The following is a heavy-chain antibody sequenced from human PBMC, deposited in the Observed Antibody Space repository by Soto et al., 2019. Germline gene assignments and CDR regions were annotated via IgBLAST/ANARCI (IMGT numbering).Heavy chain of an antibody. J-gene: IGHJ4*02. CDR2: INPNSGGT. CDR1: GYTFTGYY. V-gene: IGHV1-2*04. D-gene: IGHD5-12*01. Sequence: QVQLVQSGAEVKKPGASVKVSCKASGYTFTGYYMHWVRQAPGQGLEWMGWINPNSGGTNYAQKVQGWVPMTRDTSISTAYMELSRLRSDDTAVYYCARGGESLGGYDPFDYWGQGTLVTVSS. CDR3: ARGGESLGGYDPFDY.